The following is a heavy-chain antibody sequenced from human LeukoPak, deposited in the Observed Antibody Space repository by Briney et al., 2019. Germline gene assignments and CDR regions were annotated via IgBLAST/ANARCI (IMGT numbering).Heavy chain of an antibody. D-gene: IGHD4-17*01. J-gene: IGHJ3*01. Sequence: ASEKVSCKASGYIFTNYNINWGRHAPGRGHERVARMIPDTGNTGYAQTFQSRLTITRDTSVSTAYLQLNSLTYDDTAVYYCARAFGAHYGAYDLAFDFWGQGTMVTVSS. V-gene: IGHV1-8*02. CDR3: ARAFGAHYGAYDLAFDF. CDR1: GYIFTNYN. CDR2: MIPDTGNT.